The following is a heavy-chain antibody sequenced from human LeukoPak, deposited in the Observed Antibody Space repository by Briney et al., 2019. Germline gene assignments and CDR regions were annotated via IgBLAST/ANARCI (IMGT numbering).Heavy chain of an antibody. Sequence: PSDTLALICSVSGRSLNNGSHYWSWVRQPAGRGLERVGRIYTTGNTNYNPSLKSRVTISVDTSNNQFSLNLSSVTAADTAVYYCARAFHCSTTSCYARGLDYWGQGTLVTVSS. J-gene: IGHJ4*02. CDR2: IYTTGNT. CDR3: ARAFHCSTTSCYARGLDY. V-gene: IGHV4-61*02. D-gene: IGHD2-2*01. CDR1: GRSLNNGSHY.